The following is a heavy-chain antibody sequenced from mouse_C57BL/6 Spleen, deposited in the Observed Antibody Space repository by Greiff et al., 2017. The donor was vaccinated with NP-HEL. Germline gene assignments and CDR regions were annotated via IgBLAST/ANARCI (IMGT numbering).Heavy chain of an antibody. V-gene: IGHV1-42*01. D-gene: IGHD1-1*01. Sequence: EVQLQQSGPELVKPGASVKISCKASGYSFTGYYMNWVKQSPEKSLEWIGEINPSTGGTTYNQKFKAKATLTVDKSSSTAYMQLESLTSEDSAVYYCARRPPYYGSSYDWYFDVWGTGTTVTVSS. CDR1: GYSFTGYY. CDR2: INPSTGGT. CDR3: ARRPPYYGSSYDWYFDV. J-gene: IGHJ1*03.